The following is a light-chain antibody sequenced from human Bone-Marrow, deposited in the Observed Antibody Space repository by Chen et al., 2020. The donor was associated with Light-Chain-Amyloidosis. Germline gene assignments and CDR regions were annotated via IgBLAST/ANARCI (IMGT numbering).Light chain of an antibody. J-gene: IGKJ1*01. CDR3: QQGATWPWT. V-gene: IGKV3-11*01. Sequence: VLTQSPATLSLSPGEGATLSCRTSQSVGAYLAWYQQRPGQAPRLLIYDTSNRATGIPARFSGSGSETDFTLTISSLESEDVAVYYCQQGATWPWTFGHGTKVEIK. CDR1: QSVGAY. CDR2: DTS.